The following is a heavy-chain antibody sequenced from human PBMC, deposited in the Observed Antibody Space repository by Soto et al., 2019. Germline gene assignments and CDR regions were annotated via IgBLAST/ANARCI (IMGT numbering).Heavy chain of an antibody. V-gene: IGHV1-2*02. Sequence: ASVKVSCKASGYTFTGYYMHWVRQAPGQGLEWMGWINPNSGGTNYAQKFQGRVTMTRDTSISTAYMELSRLRSDDTAVYYCAREGNYYDSSGYYYGMDVWGQGTTVTVYS. D-gene: IGHD3-22*01. J-gene: IGHJ6*02. CDR1: GYTFTGYY. CDR2: INPNSGGT. CDR3: AREGNYYDSSGYYYGMDV.